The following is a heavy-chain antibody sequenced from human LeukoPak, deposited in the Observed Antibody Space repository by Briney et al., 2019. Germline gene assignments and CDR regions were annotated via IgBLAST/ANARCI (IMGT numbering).Heavy chain of an antibody. CDR3: ARDGIAAAGQYYCYGMDV. CDR1: GFTFSSYG. V-gene: IGHV3-33*01. D-gene: IGHD6-13*01. CDR2: IWYDGDNK. J-gene: IGHJ6*02. Sequence: GSLRLSCAASGFTFSSYGMHWVRQAPGKGLEWVAVIWYDGDNKYYADSVKGRFTISRDNSKNTLYLQMNSLRAEDTAVYYCARDGIAAAGQYYCYGMDVWGQGTTVTVSS.